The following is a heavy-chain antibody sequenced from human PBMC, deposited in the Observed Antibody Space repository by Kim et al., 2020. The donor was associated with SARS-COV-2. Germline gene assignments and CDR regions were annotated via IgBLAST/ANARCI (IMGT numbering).Heavy chain of an antibody. D-gene: IGHD5-12*01. Sequence: GGSLRLSCAASGFTFSSYSMNWVRQAPGKGLEWVSSISSSSSYIYYADSVKGRFTISRDNAKNSLYLQMNSLRAEDTAVYYCARGGGGYDLGYYYGMDVWGQGTTVTVSS. J-gene: IGHJ6*02. CDR2: ISSSSSYI. CDR1: GFTFSSYS. V-gene: IGHV3-21*01. CDR3: ARGGGGYDLGYYYGMDV.